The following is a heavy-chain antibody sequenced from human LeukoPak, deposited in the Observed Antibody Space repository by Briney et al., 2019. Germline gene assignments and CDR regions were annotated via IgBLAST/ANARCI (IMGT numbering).Heavy chain of an antibody. CDR2: INPSGGST. D-gene: IGHD3-22*01. J-gene: IGHJ3*02. CDR1: GYTFTSYY. CDR3: ARTYYYDSSGYYWGAFDI. Sequence: GASVKVSCKASGYTFTSYYMHWVRQAPGQGLEWMGIINPSGGSTSYARKFQGRVTMTRDMSTSTVYMELSSLRSEDTAVYYCARTYYYDSSGYYWGAFDIWGQGTMVTVSS. V-gene: IGHV1-46*01.